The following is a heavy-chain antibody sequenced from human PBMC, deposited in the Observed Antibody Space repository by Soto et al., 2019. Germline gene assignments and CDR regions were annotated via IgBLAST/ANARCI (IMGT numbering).Heavy chain of an antibody. CDR3: ARGLGSGWYYSTHDAFDI. CDR2: INHSGIT. D-gene: IGHD6-19*01. CDR1: GGSFSGYY. Sequence: SETLSLTCAVYGGSFSGYYCSWIRQPPWKGLEWIGEINHSGITNYNPSLKSRVTISVDTSKKQFSLKMSSVTAADTAVYYCARGLGSGWYYSTHDAFDIFGQGTMVTFSS. V-gene: IGHV4-34*01. J-gene: IGHJ3*02.